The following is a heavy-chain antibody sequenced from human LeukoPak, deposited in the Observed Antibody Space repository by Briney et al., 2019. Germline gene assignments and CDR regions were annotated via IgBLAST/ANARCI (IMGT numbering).Heavy chain of an antibody. D-gene: IGHD3-16*01. V-gene: IGHV3-74*01. CDR3: VLGGFDY. J-gene: IGHJ4*02. CDR1: GFTFSDYY. Sequence: GGSLRLSCAASGFTFSDYYMNWVRQAPGKGLVWVSRINSDGSSTSYADSVKGRFTISRDNAKNTLYLQMNSLRAEDTAVYYCVLGGFDYWGQGTLVSVSS. CDR2: INSDGSST.